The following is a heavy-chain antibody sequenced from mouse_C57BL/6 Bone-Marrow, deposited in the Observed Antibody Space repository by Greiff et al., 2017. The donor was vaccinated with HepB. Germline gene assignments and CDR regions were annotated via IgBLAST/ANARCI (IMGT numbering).Heavy chain of an antibody. D-gene: IGHD2-2*01. CDR3: ASNYAYSYYFDY. Sequence: EVMLVESGGGLVKPGGSLKLSCAASGFTFSDYGMNWVRQAPEKGLEWVAYISSGSSTIYYADTVKGRFTISRDNAKNTLFLQMTSLRSEDTAMYYCASNYAYSYYFDYWGQGTTLTVSS. CDR2: ISSGSSTI. V-gene: IGHV5-17*01. CDR1: GFTFSDYG. J-gene: IGHJ2*01.